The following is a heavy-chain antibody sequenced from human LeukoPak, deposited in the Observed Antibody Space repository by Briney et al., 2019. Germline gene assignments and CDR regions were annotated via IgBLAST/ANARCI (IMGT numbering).Heavy chain of an antibody. V-gene: IGHV4-4*07. CDR1: GGSISSYY. Sequence: SETLSLTCTVSGGSISSYYWSWIRQPPGKGLEWIGRIYTSGSTNYNPSLKSRVTMSVDTSKNQFSLKLSSVTAADTAVYYCARSAVTYYYETLDIWGQGTMVTVSS. CDR2: IYTSGST. J-gene: IGHJ3*02. D-gene: IGHD3-22*01. CDR3: ARSAVTYYYETLDI.